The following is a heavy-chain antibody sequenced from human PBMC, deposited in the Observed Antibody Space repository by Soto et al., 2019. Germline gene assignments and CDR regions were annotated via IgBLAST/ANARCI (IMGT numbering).Heavy chain of an antibody. CDR1: GYTFTSYY. D-gene: IGHD3-3*01. CDR2: INPSGGST. V-gene: IGHV1-46*03. J-gene: IGHJ6*02. Sequence: ASVKVSCKASGYTFTSYYMHWVRQAPGQGLEWMGIINPSGGSTSYAQKFQGRVTMTRDTSTSTVYMELSSLRSEDTAVYYCAVVPFWSGYYTGPPSYYYYGMDVWGQGTTGTVS. CDR3: AVVPFWSGYYTGPPSYYYYGMDV.